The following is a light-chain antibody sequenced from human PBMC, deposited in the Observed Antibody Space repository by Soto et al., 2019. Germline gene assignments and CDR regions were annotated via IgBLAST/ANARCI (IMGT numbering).Light chain of an antibody. CDR3: HQYGSSRWT. CDR2: AAS. J-gene: IGKJ1*01. V-gene: IGKV1-39*01. Sequence: DIQMTQSPSSLSASVGDRCTITCRASQSISSYLNWYQQKPGKAPKLLIYAASNLQSGVPSRFSGSGSGTDFTLTISRLEPEDFGVYYCHQYGSSRWTFGQGTKVDIK. CDR1: QSISSY.